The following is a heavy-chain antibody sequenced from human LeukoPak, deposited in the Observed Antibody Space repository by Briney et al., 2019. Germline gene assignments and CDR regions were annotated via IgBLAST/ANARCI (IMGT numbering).Heavy chain of an antibody. CDR1: GGSISSSSYY. J-gene: IGHJ4*02. CDR3: ARHPRMGYFDY. V-gene: IGHV4-39*01. D-gene: IGHD1-14*01. CDR2: IYYSGST. Sequence: PSETPSLTCTVSGGSISSSSYYWGWIRQPPGRGLEWIGSIYYSGSTYYNPSLKSRVTISVDTSKNQFSLKLSLVTAADTAVYYCARHPRMGYFDYWGQGTLVTVSS.